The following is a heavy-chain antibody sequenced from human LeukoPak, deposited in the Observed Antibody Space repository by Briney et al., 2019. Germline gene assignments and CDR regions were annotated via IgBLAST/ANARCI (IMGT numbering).Heavy chain of an antibody. J-gene: IGHJ4*02. Sequence: GASVKVSCKASGYTFTSYYMHWVRQAPGQGLEWMGWINPNSGGTNYAQKFQGRVTMTRDTSISTAYMELSRLRSDDTAVYYCARFYCSSTSCEFDYWGQGTLVTVSS. CDR2: INPNSGGT. V-gene: IGHV1-2*02. CDR1: GYTFTSYY. CDR3: ARFYCSSTSCEFDY. D-gene: IGHD2-2*01.